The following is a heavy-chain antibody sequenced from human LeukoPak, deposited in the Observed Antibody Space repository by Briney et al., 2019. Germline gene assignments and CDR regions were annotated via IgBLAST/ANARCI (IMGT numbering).Heavy chain of an antibody. CDR3: ARLKYTSSWHYFFDD. J-gene: IGHJ4*02. CDR1: GFTFSDDH. V-gene: IGHV3-11*04. D-gene: IGHD6-13*01. Sequence: GGSLRLYCAASGFTFSDDHMSWIRQAPGKGLEWVSYISSSGSSIYYGDSVKGRFTISRDNAKNSLYLQMNSLRADDTAMYYCARLKYTSSWHYFFDDWGQGTLVTVSS. CDR2: ISSSGSSI.